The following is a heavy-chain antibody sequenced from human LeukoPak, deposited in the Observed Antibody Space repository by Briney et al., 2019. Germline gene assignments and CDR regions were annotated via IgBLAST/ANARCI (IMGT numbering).Heavy chain of an antibody. CDR2: ISGSGGST. Sequence: GGSLRLSCAASGFTFSSYAMSWVRQAPGKGLEWVSAISGSGGSTYYADSVKGRFTISRDNFKNTLYLQMNSLRAGDTAVYYCAKVSRAQWLVLSFDYWGQGTLVTVSS. D-gene: IGHD6-19*01. CDR1: GFTFSSYA. J-gene: IGHJ4*02. V-gene: IGHV3-23*01. CDR3: AKVSRAQWLVLSFDY.